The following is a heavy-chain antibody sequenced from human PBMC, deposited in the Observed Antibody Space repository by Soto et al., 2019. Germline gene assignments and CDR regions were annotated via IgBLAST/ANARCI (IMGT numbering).Heavy chain of an antibody. J-gene: IGHJ4*02. CDR1: GFTFTRYS. CDR3: ARESEDLTSDFDY. Sequence: EVQLVESGGGLVKPGGSLRLSCAASGFTFTRYSMNWVRQAPGKGLEWVSSISSTTHYIYYADSMRGRFTISRDNAKNAAYLEMNSPRAEDTAVYYCARESEDLTSDFDYWGQGTLVTVSS. CDR2: ISSTTHYI. V-gene: IGHV3-21*06.